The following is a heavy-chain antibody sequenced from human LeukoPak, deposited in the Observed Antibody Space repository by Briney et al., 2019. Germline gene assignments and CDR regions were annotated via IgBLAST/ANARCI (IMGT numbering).Heavy chain of an antibody. J-gene: IGHJ3*02. D-gene: IGHD6-25*01. CDR2: ISWNSGSI. Sequence: PGGSLRLSCAASGFTFDDYAMLWVRQAPGKGLEWVSGISWNSGSIGYADSVKGRFTISRDNAKNSLYLQMNSLRAEDTALYYCAKDIGLIAAEDAFDIWGQGTMVTVSS. CDR3: AKDIGLIAAEDAFDI. CDR1: GFTFDDYA. V-gene: IGHV3-9*01.